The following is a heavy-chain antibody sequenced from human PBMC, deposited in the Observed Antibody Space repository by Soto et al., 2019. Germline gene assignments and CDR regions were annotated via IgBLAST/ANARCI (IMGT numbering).Heavy chain of an antibody. V-gene: IGHV4-39*01. J-gene: IGHJ6*03. Sequence: ALETLSLTCTVSGGSISSSSYYWGWIRQPPGKGLEWIGSIYYSGSTYYNPSLKSRVTISVDTSKNQFSLKLSSVTAADTAVYYCARLRTGTTVFYYYMDVWGKGTTVTVSS. D-gene: IGHD1-7*01. CDR2: IYYSGST. CDR1: GGSISSSSYY. CDR3: ARLRTGTTVFYYYMDV.